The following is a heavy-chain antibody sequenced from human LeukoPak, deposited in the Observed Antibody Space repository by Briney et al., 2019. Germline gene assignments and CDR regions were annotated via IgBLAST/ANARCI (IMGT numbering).Heavy chain of an antibody. J-gene: IGHJ1*01. D-gene: IGHD3-22*01. Sequence: ASVKVSCKASGYTSTNYDINWVRQATGQGLEWMGWMNPNSGDTGYAQKFQGRVTMTRSTSITTAYMELGSLRSEDTAVYYCARGSNYYDTSTFSAHIHHWGQGTLVTVSS. CDR2: MNPNSGDT. CDR1: GYTSTNYD. CDR3: ARGSNYYDTSTFSAHIHH. V-gene: IGHV1-8*01.